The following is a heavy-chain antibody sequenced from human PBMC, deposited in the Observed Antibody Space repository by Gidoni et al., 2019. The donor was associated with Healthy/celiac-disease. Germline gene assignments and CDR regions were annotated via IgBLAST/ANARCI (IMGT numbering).Heavy chain of an antibody. Sequence: LQLQESGPGLVKPSETLSLTCTVSCGSISRSRYSLRWIRHPPGKGPEWIGSIYYSGSTYYNPSLKSRVTISVDTSKNQFSLKLSSVTAADTAVYYCARHPTYYDFWSGYYTWNAFDIWGQGTMVTVSS. J-gene: IGHJ3*02. CDR3: ARHPTYYDFWSGYYTWNAFDI. D-gene: IGHD3-3*01. CDR2: IYYSGST. V-gene: IGHV4-39*01. CDR1: CGSISRSRYS.